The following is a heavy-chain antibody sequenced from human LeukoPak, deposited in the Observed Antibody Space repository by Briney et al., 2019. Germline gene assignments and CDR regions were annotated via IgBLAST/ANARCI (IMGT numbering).Heavy chain of an antibody. J-gene: IGHJ5*02. Sequence: SETLALTCTVSGGSISSYYWSWIRQPPGKGLEGVGYVYYSGSTNYNPSLKSRVTISVDTSKNQFSLKLSPVTAADTAVYYCARRSVRYFDPNWFDPWGQGTLVTVSS. CDR2: VYYSGST. D-gene: IGHD3-9*01. V-gene: IGHV4-59*08. CDR1: GGSISSYY. CDR3: ARRSVRYFDPNWFDP.